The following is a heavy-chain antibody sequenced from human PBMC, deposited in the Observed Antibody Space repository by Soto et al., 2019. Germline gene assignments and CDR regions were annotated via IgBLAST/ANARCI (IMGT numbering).Heavy chain of an antibody. D-gene: IGHD2-2*01. CDR2: IYWDDDK. J-gene: IGHJ5*02. CDR1: GFSLSTSGVG. CDR3: AQTVNCISTSCYLIREDNWFDP. Sequence: QITLKESGPTLVKPTQTLTLTCTFSGFSLSTSGVGVGWIRQPPGKALEWLALIYWDDDKRYSPSLKSRLTITKDTSKNQVVLTMTNMDPVDTATYYCAQTVNCISTSCYLIREDNWFDPWGQGTLVTVSS. V-gene: IGHV2-5*02.